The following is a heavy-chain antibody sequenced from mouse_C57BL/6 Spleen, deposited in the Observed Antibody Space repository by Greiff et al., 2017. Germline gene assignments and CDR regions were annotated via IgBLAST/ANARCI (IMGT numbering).Heavy chain of an antibody. CDR2: INPYNGGT. D-gene: IGHD1-1*01. Sequence: EVQLQQSGPVLVKPGASVKMSCKASGYTFTDYYMNWVKQSHGKSLEWIGVINPYNGGTSYNQKFKGKATLTVDKSSSTAYMELNSLTSEDSAVYYCARGRGGSSLWYFDVWGTGTTVTVSS. V-gene: IGHV1-19*01. J-gene: IGHJ1*03. CDR3: ARGRGGSSLWYFDV. CDR1: GYTFTDYY.